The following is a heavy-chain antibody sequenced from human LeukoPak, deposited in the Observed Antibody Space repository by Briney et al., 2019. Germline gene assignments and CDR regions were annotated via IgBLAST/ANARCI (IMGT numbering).Heavy chain of an antibody. CDR1: GFTVITND. CDR2: LYSDGNT. J-gene: IGHJ4*02. CDR3: ARGVEPLAANTLAY. V-gene: IGHV3-53*01. Sequence: PGGSLRLSCAASGFTVITNDMTWVRQAPGKGLEWVSYLYSDGNTKYADSVQGRFTIYRDNSKNTLYLEMNSLSPDDTAVYYCARGVEPLAANTLAYWGQGTLVTVSS. D-gene: IGHD1-14*01.